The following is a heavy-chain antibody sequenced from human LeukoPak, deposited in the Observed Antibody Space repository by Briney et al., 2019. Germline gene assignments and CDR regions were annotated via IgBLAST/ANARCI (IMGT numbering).Heavy chain of an antibody. CDR3: ASSGSYYEAQHDAFDT. CDR1: GYTFTGYY. CDR2: INPNSGGT. J-gene: IGHJ3*02. Sequence: ASVKVSCKASGYTFTGYYMHWVRQAPGQGLEWMGRINPNSGGTNYAQKFQGRVTMTRDTSISTAYMELSRLRSDDTAVYYCASSGSYYEAQHDAFDTWGQGTMVTVSS. V-gene: IGHV1-2*06. D-gene: IGHD1-26*01.